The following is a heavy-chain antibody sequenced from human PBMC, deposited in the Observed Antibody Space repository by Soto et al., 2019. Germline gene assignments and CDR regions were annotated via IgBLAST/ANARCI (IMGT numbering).Heavy chain of an antibody. CDR3: AREPPETPPDY. V-gene: IGHV1-18*01. CDR1: GYTFSGYG. Sequence: ASVKVSCKTSGYTFSGYGISWVRQAPGQGLEWMGWISAKNGNTNFAQKFRGRDTMITDTSTNTVYMELRNLRLDDTAVYYCAREPPETPPDYWGQGTLVTVSS. CDR2: ISAKNGNT. J-gene: IGHJ4*02.